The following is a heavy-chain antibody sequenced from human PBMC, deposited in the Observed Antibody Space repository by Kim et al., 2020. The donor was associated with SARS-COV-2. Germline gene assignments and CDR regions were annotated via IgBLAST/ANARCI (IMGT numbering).Heavy chain of an antibody. V-gene: IGHV3-23*03. CDR3: AKDHPWLVLGPEYFQH. CDR2: IYSGGSST. Sequence: GGSLRLSCAASGFTFSSYAMSWVRQAPGKGLEWVSVIYSGGSSTYYADSVKGRFTISRDNSKNTLYLQMNSLRAEDTAVYYCAKDHPWLVLGPEYFQHWGQGTLVTVSS. J-gene: IGHJ1*01. CDR1: GFTFSSYA. D-gene: IGHD6-19*01.